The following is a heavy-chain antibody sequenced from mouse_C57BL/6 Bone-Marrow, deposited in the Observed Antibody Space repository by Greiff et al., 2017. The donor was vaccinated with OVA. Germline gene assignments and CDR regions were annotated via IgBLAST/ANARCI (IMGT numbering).Heavy chain of an antibody. CDR1: GYSFTGYY. D-gene: IGHD3-2*02. J-gene: IGHJ2*01. V-gene: IGHV1-42*01. Sequence: VQLQQSGPELVKPGASVKISCKASGYSFTGYYMNWVKQSPEKSLEWIGEINPSTGGTTYNQKFKAKATLTVDKSSSTAYMQLKSLTSEDSAVYYCARDSSGYVAYYWGQGTTLTVSS. CDR3: ARDSSGYVAYY. CDR2: INPSTGGT.